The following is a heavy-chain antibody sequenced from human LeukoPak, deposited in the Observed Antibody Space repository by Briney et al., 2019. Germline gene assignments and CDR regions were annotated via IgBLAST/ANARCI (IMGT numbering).Heavy chain of an antibody. D-gene: IGHD6-6*01. V-gene: IGHV5-51*01. CDR2: IYPADSNT. J-gene: IGHJ4*02. CDR3: ARRKYPDY. CDR1: GYSFSSYW. Sequence: GESLKISCLGSGYSFSSYWIGWVRQMPGKGLEWMGVIYPADSNTRYSPSFQGRVTISADKSISTAYLQWSSLKASDTAMYYCARRKYPDYWGQGTLVTVSS.